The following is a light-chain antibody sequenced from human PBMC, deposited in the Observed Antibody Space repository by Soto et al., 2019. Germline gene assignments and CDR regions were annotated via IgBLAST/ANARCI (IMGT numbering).Light chain of an antibody. Sequence: EVVMTQSPATLSVSPGEGATLSCRASQSVTSNYLAWYQQKPGQAPRLLIYATSARATGIPARFSGSGSGTEFTLTIGSLQSEDFAVYYCQQYNNWPPFTFGQGTRLEIK. V-gene: IGKV3D-15*01. CDR2: ATS. CDR1: QSVTSN. CDR3: QQYNNWPPFT. J-gene: IGKJ5*01.